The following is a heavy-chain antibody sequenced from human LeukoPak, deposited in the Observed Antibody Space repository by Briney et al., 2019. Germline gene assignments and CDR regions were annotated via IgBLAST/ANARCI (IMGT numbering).Heavy chain of an antibody. Sequence: PGGSLRLSCAASGFTFSSYWMHWVRQAPGKGLVGVSRINSDGRITSYADSAKGRFTISRDNAKNTLYLQMNSLRAEDTAVYYCARVRWGGLYYFDYWGQGTLVTVSS. CDR2: INSDGRIT. CDR1: GFTFSSYW. J-gene: IGHJ4*02. V-gene: IGHV3-74*01. CDR3: ARVRWGGLYYFDY. D-gene: IGHD3-16*01.